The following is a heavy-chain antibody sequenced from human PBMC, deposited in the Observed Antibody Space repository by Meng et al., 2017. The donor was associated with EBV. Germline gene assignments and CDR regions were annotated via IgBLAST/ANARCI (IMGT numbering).Heavy chain of an antibody. D-gene: IGHD3-16*01. CDR2: VETKTSKYAT. J-gene: IGHJ4*02. CDR3: WGDLNYGSY. CDR1: GFIFRDSA. V-gene: IGHV3-73*02. Sequence: VYLVEFGGGLVRPGGSLKLSCGASGFIFRDSAMHWVRQASGKGLEWVGRVETKTSKYATAYAASVKGRFSVSRDDSKNMVFLEMNSLKTEDTARYYCWGDLNYGSYWGQGTLVTVSS.